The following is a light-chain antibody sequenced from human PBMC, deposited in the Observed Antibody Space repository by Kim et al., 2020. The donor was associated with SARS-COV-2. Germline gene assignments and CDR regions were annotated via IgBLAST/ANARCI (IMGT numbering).Light chain of an antibody. CDR3: LQDYNYPPWT. CDR2: AAS. J-gene: IGKJ1*01. CDR1: EGIRND. V-gene: IGKV1-6*01. Sequence: AIQMTQSPSSLSASVGDRVTITCRASEGIRNDLGWYQQKPGKAPKLLVYAASNFQSGVPSRFSASGSGTEFIFTISSMQPEDFATYYCLQDYNYPPWTFGQGTKVDIK.